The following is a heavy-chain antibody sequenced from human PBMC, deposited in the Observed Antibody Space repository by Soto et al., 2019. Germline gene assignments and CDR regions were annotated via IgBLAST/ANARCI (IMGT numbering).Heavy chain of an antibody. V-gene: IGHV4-59*08. D-gene: IGHD3-9*01. Sequence: PSETLSLTCTVSGGSISSYYWSWLRQPPGKGLEWIGYIYYSGSTNYNPSLKSRVTISVDTSKNQFSLKLSSVTAADTAVYYCARHEDDILTGPPVDPWGQGTLVTAPQ. CDR2: IYYSGST. CDR3: ARHEDDILTGPPVDP. J-gene: IGHJ5*02. CDR1: GGSISSYY.